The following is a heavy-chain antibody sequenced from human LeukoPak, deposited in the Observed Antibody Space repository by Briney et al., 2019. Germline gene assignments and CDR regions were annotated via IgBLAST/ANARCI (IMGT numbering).Heavy chain of an antibody. D-gene: IGHD1-26*01. CDR1: GFTFSSYW. CDR3: ATGVGATTSKYYFDY. J-gene: IGHJ4*02. CDR2: INGDGSST. V-gene: IGHV3-74*01. Sequence: GGSLTLSCAASGFTFSSYWMHWVRQAPGKGLVWVSHINGDGSSTTYADSEKGRFNPSRDTTKNTLYLQMYSLRAEDTAVYYCATGVGATTSKYYFDYWGQGTLVTVSS.